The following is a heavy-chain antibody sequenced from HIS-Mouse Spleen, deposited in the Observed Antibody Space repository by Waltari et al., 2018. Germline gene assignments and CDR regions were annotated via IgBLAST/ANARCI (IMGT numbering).Heavy chain of an antibody. Sequence: QVQLVQSGAEVKKPGASVTVSCKASGYTSTVYYVHWVRQAPGQGLEWMGWINPNSGGTNYAQKFQGRVTMTRDTSISTAYMELSRLRSDDTAVYYCARTVSRRLWFDPWGQGTLVTVSS. V-gene: IGHV1-2*02. CDR2: INPNSGGT. J-gene: IGHJ5*02. CDR1: GYTSTVYY. CDR3: ARTVSRRLWFDP. D-gene: IGHD4-17*01.